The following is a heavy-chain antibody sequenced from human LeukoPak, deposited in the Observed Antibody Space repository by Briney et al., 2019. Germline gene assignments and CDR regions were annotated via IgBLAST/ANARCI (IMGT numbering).Heavy chain of an antibody. J-gene: IGHJ6*04. Sequence: GGSLRLSCAASGFTFDDYAMHRVRQAPGKGLEWVSLISWDGGSTYYADSVKGRFTISRDNSKHSLYLQMNSLRAEDTALYYCAKTPQPYYDILTGASDYGMDVWGKGTTVTVSS. CDR2: ISWDGGST. CDR1: GFTFDDYA. CDR3: AKTPQPYYDILTGASDYGMDV. V-gene: IGHV3-43D*04. D-gene: IGHD3-9*01.